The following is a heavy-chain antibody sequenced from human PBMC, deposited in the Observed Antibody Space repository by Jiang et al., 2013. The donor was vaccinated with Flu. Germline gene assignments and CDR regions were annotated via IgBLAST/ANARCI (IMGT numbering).Heavy chain of an antibody. Sequence: KPTQTLTLTCSFSGFSLSTTGMCVSWVRQPPGKALEWLALIDWEDDKYYRTSLRPRLSISKDTSKNQVVLTMTNMGPLDTGTYYCARIPTADNYFDYWGQGTPVTVSS. D-gene: IGHD1-14*01. CDR2: IDWEDDK. CDR3: ARIPTADNYFDY. V-gene: IGHV2-70*20. J-gene: IGHJ4*02. CDR1: GFSLSTTGMC.